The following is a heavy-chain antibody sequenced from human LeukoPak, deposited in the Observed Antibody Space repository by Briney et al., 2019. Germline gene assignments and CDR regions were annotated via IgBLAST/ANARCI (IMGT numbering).Heavy chain of an antibody. CDR2: IYTSGST. D-gene: IGHD3-22*01. V-gene: IGHV4-61*02. J-gene: IGHJ5*02. CDR3: ASMYYYDSSGYYS. Sequence: SQTLSLTCTVSGGSISSGSYYWSWIRQPAGKGLEWIGRIYTSGSTNYNPSLKSRVTLSVDTSKNQFSLKLSSVTAADTAVYYCASMYYYDSSGYYSWGQGTLVTVSS. CDR1: GGSISSGSYY.